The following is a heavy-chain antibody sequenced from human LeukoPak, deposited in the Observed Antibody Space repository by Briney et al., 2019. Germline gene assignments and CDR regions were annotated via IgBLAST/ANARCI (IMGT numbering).Heavy chain of an antibody. J-gene: IGHJ6*02. Sequence: GGSLRLSCSASGFTFSSYAMHWVRQAPGKGLEYVSAISSNGGSTYYADSVKGRFTISRDNSKNTLYLQMNSLRAEDTAVYYCARDSNYGMDVWGQGTTVTVSS. CDR1: GFTFSSYA. CDR3: ARDSNYGMDV. CDR2: ISSNGGST. V-gene: IGHV3-64*04.